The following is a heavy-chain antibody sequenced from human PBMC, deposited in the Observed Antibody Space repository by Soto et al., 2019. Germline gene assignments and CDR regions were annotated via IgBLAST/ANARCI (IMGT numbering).Heavy chain of an antibody. CDR3: ARDRRGYCSSTSCYHYYYYGMDV. J-gene: IGHJ6*02. CDR2: TYYRSKWYN. CDR1: GDSVSSNSAA. Sequence: SQTLSLTCAISGDSVSSNSAAWNWIRQSPSRGLEWLGRTYYRSKWYNDYAVSVKSRITINPDTPKNQFSLQLNSVTPEDTAVYYCARDRRGYCSSTSCYHYYYYGMDVWGQGTTVTVPS. V-gene: IGHV6-1*01. D-gene: IGHD2-2*01.